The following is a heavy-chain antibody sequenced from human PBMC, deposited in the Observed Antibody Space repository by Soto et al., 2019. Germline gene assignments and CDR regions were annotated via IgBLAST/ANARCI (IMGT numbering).Heavy chain of an antibody. J-gene: IGHJ6*02. D-gene: IGHD1-1*01. CDR2: IYYSGST. Sequence: QVQLQESGPGQVKPSQTLSLTCTVSGGSVNSGGYHWSWIRQHPGKGLEWIGDIYYSGSTYYNSSLKSRVTISIDTSTNHFSLHLSALTAADTAVYYCARAPIPNWNYYGMDVWGQGTTVTVSS. CDR1: GGSVNSGGYH. V-gene: IGHV4-31*03. CDR3: ARAPIPNWNYYGMDV.